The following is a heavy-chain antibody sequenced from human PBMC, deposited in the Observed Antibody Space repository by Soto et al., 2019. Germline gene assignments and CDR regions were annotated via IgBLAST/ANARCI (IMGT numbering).Heavy chain of an antibody. D-gene: IGHD3-22*01. Sequence: QVQLVQSGAEVKKPGSSVKVSCKASGGTFSSYAISWVRQAPGQGLEWMGGIIPIFGTANYAQKFQGRVTITADESTSTAYMELSSLRSEDTAVYYCARTWVSDSSGYSPDAPYYYYGMDVWGQGTTVTVSS. CDR3: ARTWVSDSSGYSPDAPYYYYGMDV. CDR2: IIPIFGTA. J-gene: IGHJ6*02. V-gene: IGHV1-69*01. CDR1: GGTFSSYA.